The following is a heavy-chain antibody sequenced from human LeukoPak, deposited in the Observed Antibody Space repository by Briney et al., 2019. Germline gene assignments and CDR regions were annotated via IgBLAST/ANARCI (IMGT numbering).Heavy chain of an antibody. CDR2: ISSGSSTI. J-gene: IGHJ3*02. D-gene: IGHD3-22*01. Sequence: GGSLRLSCAASGFTFSSYSMNWVRQAPGKGLEWVSYISSGSSTIYYADSVKGRFTISRDNAKNSLYLQMNSLRAEDTAVYYCARWGYDTTIAQKAAFDIWGQGTMVTVSS. CDR1: GFTFSSYS. V-gene: IGHV3-48*04. CDR3: ARWGYDTTIAQKAAFDI.